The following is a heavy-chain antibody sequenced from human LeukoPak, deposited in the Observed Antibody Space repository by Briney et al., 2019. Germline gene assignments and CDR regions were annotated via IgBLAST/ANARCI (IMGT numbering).Heavy chain of an antibody. J-gene: IGHJ4*02. CDR2: IYTSGST. Sequence: SETLSLTCTVSGGSISSYYWSWIRQPAGKGLEWIGRIYTSGSTNYNPSLKSRVTMSVDTSKNQFSLKLSSVTAADTAVYYCARVKIAWFGESVTYYFDYWGQGTLVTVSS. V-gene: IGHV4-4*07. CDR1: GGSISSYY. D-gene: IGHD3-10*01. CDR3: ARVKIAWFGESVTYYFDY.